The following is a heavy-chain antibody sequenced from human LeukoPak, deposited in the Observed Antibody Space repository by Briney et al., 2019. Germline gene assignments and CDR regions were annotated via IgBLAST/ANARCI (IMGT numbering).Heavy chain of an antibody. V-gene: IGHV4-59*11. CDR3: ARGSGYYDSSGYQGDFYFDY. J-gene: IGHJ4*02. CDR2: AHYSGIT. D-gene: IGHD3-22*01. Sequence: SETLSLTCTVSGDSITSHDWSWLRQSPDKGLEWIGNAHYSGITDYNPSLKSRVTMSIDTPKNQFSLKVAAVTAADTAVYYCARGSGYYDSSGYQGDFYFDYWGQGTLVTVSS. CDR1: GDSITSHD.